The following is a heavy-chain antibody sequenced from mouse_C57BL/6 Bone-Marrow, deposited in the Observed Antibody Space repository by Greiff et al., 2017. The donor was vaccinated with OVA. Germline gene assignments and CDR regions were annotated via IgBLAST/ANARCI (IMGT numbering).Heavy chain of an antibody. V-gene: IGHV1-78*01. J-gene: IGHJ1*03. Sequence: VQLQQSDAELVKPGASVKISCKASGYTFTDHTIHWMKQRPEQGLEWIGNIHPRDGSTKYNEKFKGKATLTADKSSSTAYMQLNSLTSEDSAFYFCARHCGSSYNVYWYFDVWGTGTTVTVSS. CDR3: ARHCGSSYNVYWYFDV. CDR2: IHPRDGST. D-gene: IGHD1-1*01. CDR1: GYTFTDHT.